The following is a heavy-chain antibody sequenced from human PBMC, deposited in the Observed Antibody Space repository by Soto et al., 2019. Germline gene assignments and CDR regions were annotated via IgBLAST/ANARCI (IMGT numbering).Heavy chain of an antibody. J-gene: IGHJ5*02. V-gene: IGHV4-39*02. Sequence: QLQLQESGPGLVKPSETLSLTCTVSGDSITNNDDYWGWIRQPPGKGLEWIGSINYSGNTFYNPSLKCRVTGSVDTSDNHISLWLRSVTAADAAVSSCESRGTVAGTYWFGPWGQGTLVTVSS. D-gene: IGHD3-10*01. CDR3: ESRGTVAGTYWFGP. CDR1: GDSITNNDDY. CDR2: INYSGNT.